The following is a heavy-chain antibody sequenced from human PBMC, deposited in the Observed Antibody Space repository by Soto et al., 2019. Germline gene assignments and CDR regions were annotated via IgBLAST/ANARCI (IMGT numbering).Heavy chain of an antibody. D-gene: IGHD3-3*01. V-gene: IGHV4-59*01. CDR1: CGSISSYY. Sequence: SETLSLTCTVSCGSISSYYWSWIRQPPGKGLEWIGYIYYSGSTNYNPSLKSRVTISVDTSKNQFSLKLSSVTAADTAVYYCARGGADFWSGYYIGWFDPWGQGTLVTVSS. J-gene: IGHJ5*02. CDR3: ARGGADFWSGYYIGWFDP. CDR2: IYYSGST.